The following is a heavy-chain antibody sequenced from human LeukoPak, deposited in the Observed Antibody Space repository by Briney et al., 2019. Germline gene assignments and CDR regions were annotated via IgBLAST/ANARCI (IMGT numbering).Heavy chain of an antibody. D-gene: IGHD3-10*01. CDR3: ARLGSGSNY. J-gene: IGHJ4*02. CDR1: GGSIRSSYYY. CDR2: IYDSGST. Sequence: SETLSLTCTVSGGSIRSSYYYWGWIRQPPGKGLEWIGSIYDSGSTYYNPSLKSRVTISVDTSKNQFSLKLSSVNPEDTAVYYCARLGSGSNYWGQGTLVTVSS. V-gene: IGHV4-39*01.